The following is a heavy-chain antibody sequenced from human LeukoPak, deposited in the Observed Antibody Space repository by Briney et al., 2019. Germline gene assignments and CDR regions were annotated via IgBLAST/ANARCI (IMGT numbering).Heavy chain of an antibody. Sequence: SETLSLTCAVYGGSFSGYYWSWIRQPPGKGLEWIGEINHSGSTNYNPSLKSRVTISVDTSKNQFSLKLSSVTAADTAVYYCARAGLLWFGESNNDAFDIWGQGTMVTVSS. D-gene: IGHD3-10*01. CDR1: GGSFSGYY. J-gene: IGHJ3*02. CDR3: ARAGLLWFGESNNDAFDI. V-gene: IGHV4-34*01. CDR2: INHSGST.